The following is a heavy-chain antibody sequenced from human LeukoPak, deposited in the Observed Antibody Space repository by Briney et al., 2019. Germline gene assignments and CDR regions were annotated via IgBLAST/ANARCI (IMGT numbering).Heavy chain of an antibody. Sequence: AGSMRLSCAASGFTFSSYWMSWVRQAPGKGPEWVANIGADGSDKNYVDSVRGRFAISRDNAKNSLYLQMNSLRAEDTAVYYCARDVVVALDSWGQGTLVTVSS. CDR3: ARDVVVALDS. V-gene: IGHV3-7*01. J-gene: IGHJ4*02. D-gene: IGHD2-15*01. CDR2: IGADGSDK. CDR1: GFTFSSYW.